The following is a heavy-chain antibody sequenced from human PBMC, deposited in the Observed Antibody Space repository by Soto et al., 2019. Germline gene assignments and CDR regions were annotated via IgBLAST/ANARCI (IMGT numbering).Heavy chain of an antibody. CDR3: ARGGPDSDDSSGYYYPS. Sequence: QVQLVQSGAEVKKPGSSVKVSCKASGGTFSSYAISWVRQAPGQGLEWMGGIIPIFGTANYAQKFQGRVTITADESKSTAYVELSILRSEATAVYYCARGGPDSDDSSGYYYPSWGQGTPVTVSS. CDR1: GGTFSSYA. J-gene: IGHJ1*01. V-gene: IGHV1-69*01. D-gene: IGHD3-22*01. CDR2: IIPIFGTA.